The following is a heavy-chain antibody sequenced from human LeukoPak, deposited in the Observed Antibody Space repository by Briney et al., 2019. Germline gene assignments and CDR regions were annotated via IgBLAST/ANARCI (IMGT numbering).Heavy chain of an antibody. V-gene: IGHV3-74*01. Sequence: PGGSLRLSCAASGDPFSASWMHWVRQAPGKGLAWVSHISSDGSIIVYADAVKGRFTISRYNSKNTLYLQMNSLRVDDTAVYYCATDRYYTTNIWGQGTTVTVSS. CDR3: ATDRYYTTNI. CDR2: ISSDGSII. D-gene: IGHD1-26*01. J-gene: IGHJ6*02. CDR1: GDPFSASW.